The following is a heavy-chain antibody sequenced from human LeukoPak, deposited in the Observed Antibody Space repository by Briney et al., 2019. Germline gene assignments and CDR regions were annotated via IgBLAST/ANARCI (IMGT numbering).Heavy chain of an antibody. V-gene: IGHV1-8*02. CDR3: AKDGDPTGTTSHIDY. D-gene: IGHD1-7*01. Sequence: ASVKVSCKASGYTFTSYDVNWVRQATGQGLEWMGWMNPNSGNTGYAQKFQGRVTMTRNTSISTAYMELSSLRSEDTAVYYCAKDGDPTGTTSHIDYWGQGTLVTVSS. J-gene: IGHJ4*02. CDR1: GYTFTSYD. CDR2: MNPNSGNT.